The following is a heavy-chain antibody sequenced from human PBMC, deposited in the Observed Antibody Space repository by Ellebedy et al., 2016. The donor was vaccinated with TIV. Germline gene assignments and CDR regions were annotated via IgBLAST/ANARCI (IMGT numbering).Heavy chain of an antibody. J-gene: IGHJ3*02. D-gene: IGHD7-27*01. Sequence: GESLKISCKGSGYSFTSYWIGWVRQMPGKGLEWMGRIDPSDSYTNYSPSFQGHVTISADKSISTAYLQWSSLKASDTAMYYCARHSGTFELTGGAFDIWGQGTMVTVSS. CDR2: IDPSDSYT. V-gene: IGHV5-10-1*01. CDR1: GYSFTSYW. CDR3: ARHSGTFELTGGAFDI.